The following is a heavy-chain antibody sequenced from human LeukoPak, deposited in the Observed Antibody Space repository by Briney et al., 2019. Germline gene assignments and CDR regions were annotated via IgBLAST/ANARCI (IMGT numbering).Heavy chain of an antibody. CDR3: ARVVVTDAFDI. D-gene: IGHD2-15*01. J-gene: IGHJ3*02. CDR2: MNPNSGNT. CDR1: GYTFTSYD. Sequence: GASVKVSCKASGYTFTSYDINWVRQATGQGLEWMGWMNPNSGNTGYAQKFQGRVTTTRNTSTSTAYMELSSLRSEDTAVYYCARVVVTDAFDIWGQGTMVTVSS. V-gene: IGHV1-8*01.